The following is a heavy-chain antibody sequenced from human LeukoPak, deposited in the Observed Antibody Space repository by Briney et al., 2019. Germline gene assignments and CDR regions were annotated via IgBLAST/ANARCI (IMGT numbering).Heavy chain of an antibody. CDR2: IYYSENT. V-gene: IGHV4-30-4*01. Sequence: SQTLSLTCTVSGGSISSGDYYWSWIRQPPGTGLEWIGYIYYSENTYYNPSLKSRVTMSVDTSKNQFSLKLSSVTAADTAVYYCARSWGGDYALNSWGQGTLVTVSS. CDR1: GGSISSGDYY. J-gene: IGHJ4*02. D-gene: IGHD4-17*01. CDR3: ARSWGGDYALNS.